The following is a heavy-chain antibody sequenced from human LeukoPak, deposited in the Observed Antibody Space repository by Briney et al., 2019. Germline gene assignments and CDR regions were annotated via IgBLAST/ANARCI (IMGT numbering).Heavy chain of an antibody. V-gene: IGHV3-21*01. Sequence: PGGSLRLSCAASGFTFSFYSMNWARQAPGKGLEWVSSISSSSSYIYYTDSVKGRFTISRDNAKKSLYLQMNSLRAEDTAVYYCARVGGITLALAPSPFPDYNYYYMDVWGKGTTVTVSS. J-gene: IGHJ6*03. CDR3: ARVGGITLALAPSPFPDYNYYYMDV. CDR2: ISSSSSYI. CDR1: GFTFSFYS. D-gene: IGHD3-10*01.